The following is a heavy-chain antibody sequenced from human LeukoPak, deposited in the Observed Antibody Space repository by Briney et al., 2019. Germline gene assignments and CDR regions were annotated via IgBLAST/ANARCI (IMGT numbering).Heavy chain of an antibody. D-gene: IGHD6-13*01. CDR2: INPNSGDT. Sequence: ASVKVSCKASGYTFNGHYMHWVRQAPGQGLEWMGWINPNSGDTLYAQKFQGRVTMTRDTSISTAYMELSRLRSDDTAVYYCASSRQLVPPFDYWGQGTLVTVSS. CDR3: ASSRQLVPPFDY. V-gene: IGHV1-2*02. CDR1: GYTFNGHY. J-gene: IGHJ4*02.